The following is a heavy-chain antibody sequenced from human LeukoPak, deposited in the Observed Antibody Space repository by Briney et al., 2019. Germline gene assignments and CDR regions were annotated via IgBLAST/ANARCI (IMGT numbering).Heavy chain of an antibody. CDR1: GFSFSDSY. J-gene: IGHJ4*02. D-gene: IGHD3-22*01. CDR2: ISHSGSTI. Sequence: GGSLRLSCAASGFSFSDSYMTWIRQAPGKGLEWISYISHSGSTIYYANSVKGRFTISRDNAKNSPYLQMNSLRAEDTAVYYCARIETYYYESSGYYFDNWGQGTLVTVSS. V-gene: IGHV3-11*01. CDR3: ARIETYYYESSGYYFDN.